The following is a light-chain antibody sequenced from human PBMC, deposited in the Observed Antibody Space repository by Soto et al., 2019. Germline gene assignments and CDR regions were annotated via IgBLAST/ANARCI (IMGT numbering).Light chain of an antibody. Sequence: QSALTQPASVSGSPGQSITISCTGSNSDVGGYDYVSWYQQHPGKAPKLMIYEVSNRPSGVSNRFSGSKSGNTASLTISGLQAEDEADYYCCSYTGSLTLLFGGGTQLTVL. V-gene: IGLV2-14*01. J-gene: IGLJ2*01. CDR1: NSDVGGYDY. CDR3: CSYTGSLTLL. CDR2: EVS.